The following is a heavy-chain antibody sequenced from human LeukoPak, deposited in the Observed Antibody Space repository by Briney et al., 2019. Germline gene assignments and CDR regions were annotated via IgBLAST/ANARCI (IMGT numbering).Heavy chain of an antibody. V-gene: IGHV3-73*01. CDR1: GFTFSGSA. CDR2: IRSKANSYAT. CDR3: AKGIAVAGDFDY. D-gene: IGHD6-19*01. J-gene: IGHJ4*02. Sequence: GGSLRLSCAASGFTFSGSAMHWVRQASGKGLEWVGRIRSKANSYATAYAASVKGRFTISRDDSKNTAYLQMNSLRAEDTAVYYCAKGIAVAGDFDYWGQGTLVTVSS.